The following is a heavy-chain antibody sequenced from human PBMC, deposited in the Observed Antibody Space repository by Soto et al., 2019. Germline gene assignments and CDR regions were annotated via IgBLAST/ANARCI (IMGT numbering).Heavy chain of an antibody. CDR2: ISRSSSYI. Sequence: GGSLRLSCAASGFTFSSYSMNWVRQAPGKGLEWVSSISRSSSYIYYADSVKGRFTISRDNAKNSLYLQMNSLRAEDTAVYYCARELNIVVVPAAAYDYWGQGTLVTVSS. CDR3: ARELNIVVVPAAAYDY. D-gene: IGHD2-2*01. CDR1: GFTFSSYS. J-gene: IGHJ4*02. V-gene: IGHV3-21*01.